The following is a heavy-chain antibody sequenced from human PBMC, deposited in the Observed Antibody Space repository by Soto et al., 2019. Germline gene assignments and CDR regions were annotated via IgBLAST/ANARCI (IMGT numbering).Heavy chain of an antibody. CDR1: GYTFTSYG. D-gene: IGHD2-21*02. V-gene: IGHV1-18*04. J-gene: IGHJ5*02. Sequence: GASVKVSCKASGYTFTSYGISWVRQAPGQGLEWMGWISAYNGNTNYAQKLQGRVTMTTDTSTSTAYMELRSLRSDDTAVYYCARDEDVAVTAHWFDPWGQGTLVTVSS. CDR2: ISAYNGNT. CDR3: ARDEDVAVTAHWFDP.